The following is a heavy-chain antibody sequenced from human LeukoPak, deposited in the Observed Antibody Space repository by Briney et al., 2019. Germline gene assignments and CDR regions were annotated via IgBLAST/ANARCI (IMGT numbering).Heavy chain of an antibody. D-gene: IGHD3-22*01. CDR2: MNPNSGNT. J-gene: IGHJ4*02. V-gene: IGHV1-8*01. CDR3: ARGSQTIITTFCDN. CDR1: GYTFSNYD. Sequence: ASVKVSCKASGYTFSNYDINWVRQATGQGLGWMGWMNPNSGNTGYAQKFQGRVTMTRDTSINTAYMELSSLRSDDTAVYYCARGSQTIITTFCDNWGQGTLVTVSS.